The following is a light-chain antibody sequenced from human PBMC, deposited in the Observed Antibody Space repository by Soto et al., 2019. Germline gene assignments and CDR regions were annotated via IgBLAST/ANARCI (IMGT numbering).Light chain of an antibody. V-gene: IGKV1-5*01. Sequence: DIQMTQSPSTLSASVGDRVTITCRASQSISIWLAWYQQKPGKAPKLLIYDAPNLESGVPSRFTGSGAGTEFTLTISSLQPDDFATYYCQQYDSYSPWTFGQGTKVEIK. CDR1: QSISIW. J-gene: IGKJ1*01. CDR3: QQYDSYSPWT. CDR2: DAP.